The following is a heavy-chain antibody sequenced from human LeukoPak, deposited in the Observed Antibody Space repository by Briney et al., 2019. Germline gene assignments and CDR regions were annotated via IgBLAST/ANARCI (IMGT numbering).Heavy chain of an antibody. J-gene: IGHJ4*02. V-gene: IGHV2-5*01. CDR2: IYFNDDK. CDR3: THRRELYDYGGHGFEH. Sequence: ESGPTLVKPTQTLTLTCTCSGFSLTRSGVGVGWVRQPPGKALECLASIYFNDDKRFSTSLKSRLTITKDTSKNQVVLTMTNMDPVDTATYYCTHRRELYDYGGHGFEHWGQRTLVTVSS. D-gene: IGHD4-23*01. CDR1: GFSLTRSGVG.